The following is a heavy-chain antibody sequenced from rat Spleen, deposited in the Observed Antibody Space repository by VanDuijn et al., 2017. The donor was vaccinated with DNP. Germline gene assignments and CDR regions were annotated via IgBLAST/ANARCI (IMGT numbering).Heavy chain of an antibody. V-gene: IGHV3-1*01. Sequence: EVQLQESGPGLVKPSQSLSLTCSVTGFSITSHYWGWIRKFPGNKMEWIGHIGYSGSTTYNPSLKSRISITRDTSKNQLFLQVNSVTTEDTATYYCARWPGYNPPYAMDAWGQGTSVTVSS. J-gene: IGHJ4*01. CDR2: IGYSGST. D-gene: IGHD1-4*01. CDR3: ARWPGYNPPYAMDA. CDR1: GFSITSHY.